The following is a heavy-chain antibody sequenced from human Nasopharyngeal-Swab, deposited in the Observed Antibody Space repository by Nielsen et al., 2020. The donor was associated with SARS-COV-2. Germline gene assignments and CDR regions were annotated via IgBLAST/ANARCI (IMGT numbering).Heavy chain of an antibody. D-gene: IGHD3-22*01. CDR3: ARAMTYYYDGSGSPSYGLDV. Sequence: WVRYAAGQVLEWVGGLIPVFGTTHYSQKFQDRLRVTADASTDTAYMELSSLRSDDTAVYYCARAMTYYYDGSGSPSYGLDVWGQGTTVTVSS. CDR2: LIPVFGTT. V-gene: IGHV1-69*01. J-gene: IGHJ6*02.